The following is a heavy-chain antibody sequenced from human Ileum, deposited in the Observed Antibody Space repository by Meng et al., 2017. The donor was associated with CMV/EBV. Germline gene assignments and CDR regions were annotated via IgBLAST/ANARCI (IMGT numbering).Heavy chain of an antibody. CDR2: VKEDGSEK. Sequence: GGSLRLSCAASGFTFSSYWMDWVRQAPGKGLEWVANVKEDGSEKKYADSAKGRFTISRDNAENSLYLQVISLRAEDSAVYYCARGSPGVSGMDVWGQGSTVTVSS. D-gene: IGHD3-3*01. V-gene: IGHV3-7*01. CDR3: ARGSPGVSGMDV. CDR1: GFTFSSYW. J-gene: IGHJ6*02.